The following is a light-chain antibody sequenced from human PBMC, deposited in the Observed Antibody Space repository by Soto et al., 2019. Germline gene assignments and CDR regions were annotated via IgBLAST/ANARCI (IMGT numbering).Light chain of an antibody. CDR2: GNS. J-gene: IGLJ2*01. CDR3: QSYDSTLNGGI. Sequence: QSVLTQPPSVSGAPGQRVTISCTGSSSNIGAGYDVHWYQQLPGTAPKLLIFGNSKRPSGVPDRFSGSNSGTSASLAITGLQAEDEADYYCQSYDSTLNGGIFGGGTKLTVL. CDR1: SSNIGAGYD. V-gene: IGLV1-40*01.